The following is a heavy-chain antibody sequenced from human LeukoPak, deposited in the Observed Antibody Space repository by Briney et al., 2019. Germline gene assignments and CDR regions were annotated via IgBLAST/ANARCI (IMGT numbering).Heavy chain of an antibody. J-gene: IGHJ4*02. V-gene: IGHV3-23*01. CDR1: GFTFSSYA. Sequence: PGASLRLSCAASGFTFSSYAMSWVRQAPGKGPEWVSAISGSGGSTYYADSVKGRFTISRDNSKNTLYLQMNSLRAEDTAVYYCAKGPYDYVWGSYRYIDYWGQGTLVTVSS. CDR3: AKGPYDYVWGSYRYIDY. CDR2: ISGSGGST. D-gene: IGHD3-16*02.